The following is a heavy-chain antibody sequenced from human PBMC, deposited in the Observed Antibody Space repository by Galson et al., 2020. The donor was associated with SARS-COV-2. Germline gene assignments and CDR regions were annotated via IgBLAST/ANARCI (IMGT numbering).Heavy chain of an antibody. Sequence: SETLSLTCTVSGGSIGRTDYYWVWIRQPPGKGLEWIGSVQSGGKTYYNPSLQSRVAIAVDTSKNQFFLYVTSVTAADTAIYYCARDWSFGKAYYYHGIDVWGQGTTVAVSS. CDR1: GGSIGRTDYY. V-gene: IGHV4-39*07. CDR2: VQSGGKT. J-gene: IGHJ6*02. D-gene: IGHD3-10*01. CDR3: ARDWSFGKAYYYHGIDV.